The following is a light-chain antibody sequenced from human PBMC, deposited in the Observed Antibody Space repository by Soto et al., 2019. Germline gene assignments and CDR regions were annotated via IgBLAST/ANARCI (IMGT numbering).Light chain of an antibody. CDR2: GAS. CDR1: KSVRRTY. CDR3: QQYISSPPGFT. V-gene: IGKV3-20*01. Sequence: EIVLTQSPGPLSLFPGERPTPSCRASKSVRRTYFAWYRKKPGKPPSLLTYGASTRATGVPDRFSGSGSGPDFTLTISRLEPEDFAVYYCQQYISSPPGFTFGPGTTVEIK. J-gene: IGKJ3*01.